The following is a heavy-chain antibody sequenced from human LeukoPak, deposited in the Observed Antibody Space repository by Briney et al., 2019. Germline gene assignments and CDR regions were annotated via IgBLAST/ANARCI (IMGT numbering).Heavy chain of an antibody. CDR3: AKDMSCSGGSCYSFDY. Sequence: PGGSLRLSCAASGFTFDDYAMHWVRQAPGKGLEWVSLIIGDGGSTYYADSVKGRFTISRDNSKNSLYLQMNSLGTEDTALYYCAKDMSCSGGSCYSFDYWGQGTLVTVFS. CDR1: GFTFDDYA. D-gene: IGHD2-15*01. CDR2: IIGDGGST. J-gene: IGHJ4*02. V-gene: IGHV3-43*02.